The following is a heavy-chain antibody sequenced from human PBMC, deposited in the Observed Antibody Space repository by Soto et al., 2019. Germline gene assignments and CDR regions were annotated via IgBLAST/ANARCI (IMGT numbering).Heavy chain of an antibody. D-gene: IGHD3-3*01. CDR2: INAGNGNT. CDR1: GYTFTSYA. CDR3: ARIGFDFWSGYFKGEY. J-gene: IGHJ4*02. V-gene: IGHV1-3*01. Sequence: ASVKVSCKASGYTFTSYAMHWVRQAPGQRLEWMGWINAGNGNTKYSQKFQGRVTITTDTSTSTAYMELRSLRSDDTAVYYCARIGFDFWSGYFKGEYWGQGTLVTVSS.